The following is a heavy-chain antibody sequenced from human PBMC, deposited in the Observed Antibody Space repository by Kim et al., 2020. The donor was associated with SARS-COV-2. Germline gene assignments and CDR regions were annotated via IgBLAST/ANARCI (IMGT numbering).Heavy chain of an antibody. CDR2: IYYSGST. CDR1: GGSITSVGNY. J-gene: IGHJ2*01. CDR3: ARNARRYF. Sequence: SETLSLTCTVSGGSITSVGNYWSWPRQHPGKGPEWIGYIYYSGSTAYNPSLQSRVTISLDTSKNQLSLNLRSVTAADTAIYYCARNARRYF. V-gene: IGHV4-31*03.